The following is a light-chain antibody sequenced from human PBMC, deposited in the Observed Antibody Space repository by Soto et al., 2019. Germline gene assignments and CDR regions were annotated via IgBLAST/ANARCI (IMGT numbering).Light chain of an antibody. CDR2: DAS. V-gene: IGKV1-5*01. CDR3: HQQSNWLPIT. Sequence: DIQMGQSPSILSPSVGARVTISCRASQSISRWVAWYQQNTGKAPKILIYDASSLEGGLPSLCSGGGAATECTLTSSIRPHDFVFTDCHQQSNWLPITFGLGTRLEIK. J-gene: IGKJ5*01. CDR1: QSISRW.